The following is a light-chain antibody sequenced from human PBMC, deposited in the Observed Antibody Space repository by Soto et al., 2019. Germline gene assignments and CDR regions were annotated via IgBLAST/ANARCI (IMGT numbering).Light chain of an antibody. CDR1: QSVSSSY. Sequence: EIVLTQSPGTLSLSPGERATLSCRASQSVSSSYLAWYQQKPGQARRLLIYGASSRATGIPDRFSGSGSGTDFTVTISRLEPEDVAVYYCQQYGSSPQYTFGQGTKLEIK. J-gene: IGKJ2*01. V-gene: IGKV3-20*01. CDR2: GAS. CDR3: QQYGSSPQYT.